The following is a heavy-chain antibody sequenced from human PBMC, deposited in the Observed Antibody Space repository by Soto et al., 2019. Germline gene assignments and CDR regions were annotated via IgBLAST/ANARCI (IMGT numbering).Heavy chain of an antibody. V-gene: IGHV3-49*03. CDR2: IRSKAYGGTT. CDR1: GFTFGDYA. Sequence: EVQLVESGGGLVQPGRSLRLSCTASGFTFGDYAMSWFRQAPGKGLEWVGFIRSKAYGGTTEYAASVKGRFTISRDDSKSIAYLQMNSLKTEDTAVYYCTRDVGYSGYDRPDAFDIWGQGTMVTVSS. D-gene: IGHD5-12*01. J-gene: IGHJ3*02. CDR3: TRDVGYSGYDRPDAFDI.